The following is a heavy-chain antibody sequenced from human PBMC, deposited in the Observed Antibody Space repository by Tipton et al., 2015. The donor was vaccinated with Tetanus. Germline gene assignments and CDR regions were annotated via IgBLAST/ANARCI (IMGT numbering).Heavy chain of an antibody. J-gene: IGHJ4*02. D-gene: IGHD7-27*01. CDR2: IFRTGST. Sequence: TLSLTCTFSGGSISTGGYSWRWIRQPPGKGLECIGYIFRTGSTTYNPSLKSRVSISVDTSKNQFSLNLNSVTAADTAVYYCARGRNWGTDYWGQGILVTVSS. CDR3: ARGRNWGTDY. CDR1: GGSISTGGYS. V-gene: IGHV4-30-2*01.